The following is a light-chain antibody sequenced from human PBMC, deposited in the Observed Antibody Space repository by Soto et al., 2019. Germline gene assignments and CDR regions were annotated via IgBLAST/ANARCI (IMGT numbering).Light chain of an antibody. CDR2: GAS. V-gene: IGKV3-20*01. CDR1: QSVSSSY. Sequence: EIVLTQSPGTLSLSPGERATLSCRASQSVSSSYLAWYQQKPGQAPRRLIYGASSSATGIPDRFSGSGSGTAFTITISRLEPEDFAVYSCQQYNNWPPLTFGGGTKVEIK. J-gene: IGKJ4*01. CDR3: QQYNNWPPLT.